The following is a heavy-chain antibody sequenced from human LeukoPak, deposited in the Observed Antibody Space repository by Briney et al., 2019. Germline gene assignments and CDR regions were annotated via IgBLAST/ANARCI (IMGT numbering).Heavy chain of an antibody. J-gene: IGHJ6*04. CDR3: AYGDPFHYYGMDV. CDR2: IIPIFGTA. D-gene: IGHD4-17*01. V-gene: IGHV1-69*01. Sequence: SVRVSCKASGGTFSSYAISWVRQAPGQGLEWMGGIIPIFGTANYAQKFQGRVTITADESTSTAYMELSSLRSEDTAVYYCAYGDPFHYYGMDVWGKGTTVTVSS. CDR1: GGTFSSYA.